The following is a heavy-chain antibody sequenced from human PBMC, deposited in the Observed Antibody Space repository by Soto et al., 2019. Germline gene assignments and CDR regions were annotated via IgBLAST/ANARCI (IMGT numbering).Heavy chain of an antibody. V-gene: IGHV4-61*08. CDR1: GGSISSGGYS. D-gene: IGHD3-22*01. Sequence: PSETLSLTCAVSGGSISSGGYSWSWIRQPPGKGLEWIGYIYYSGSTNYNPSLKSRVTISVDTSKNQFSLKLSSVTAADTAVYYCARDLEFFGYYYDIGAFDIWGQGTMVTVSS. J-gene: IGHJ3*02. CDR3: ARDLEFFGYYYDIGAFDI. CDR2: IYYSGST.